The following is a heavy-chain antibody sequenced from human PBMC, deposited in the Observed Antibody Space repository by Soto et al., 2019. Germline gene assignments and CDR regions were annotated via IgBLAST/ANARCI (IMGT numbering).Heavy chain of an antibody. Sequence: QVQLQESGPGLVKPSGTLSLTCAVSGGSISSSNWWSWVRQPPGKGLEWIGEIYHSGSTNYNPSLKSRVTISVDKSKNQFSLKLSSVTAADTAVYYCARAGRGHVLLWLGGMDVWGQGTTVTVSS. CDR3: ARAGRGHVLLWLGGMDV. CDR2: IYHSGST. J-gene: IGHJ6*02. V-gene: IGHV4-4*02. CDR1: GGSISSSNW. D-gene: IGHD3-10*01.